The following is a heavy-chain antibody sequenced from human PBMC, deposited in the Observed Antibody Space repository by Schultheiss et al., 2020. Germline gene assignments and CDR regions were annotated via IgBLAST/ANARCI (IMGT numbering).Heavy chain of an antibody. J-gene: IGHJ4*02. V-gene: IGHV1-58*01. D-gene: IGHD6-13*01. CDR1: GFTFTSSA. CDR3: ARGSYSSSWEFDY. CDR2: IVVGSGNT. Sequence: SVKVSGKASGFTFTSSAVQWVRQARGQRLEWIGWIVVGSGNTNYAQKFQERVTMTRDTSTSTVYMELSSLRSEDTAVYYCARGSYSSSWEFDYWGQGTLVTVSS.